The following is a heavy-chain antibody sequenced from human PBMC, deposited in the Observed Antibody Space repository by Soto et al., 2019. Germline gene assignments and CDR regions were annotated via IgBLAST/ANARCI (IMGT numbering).Heavy chain of an antibody. D-gene: IGHD1-26*01. J-gene: IGHJ4*02. V-gene: IGHV4-4*02. Sequence: SETLSLTCVVSGGSISSINRWTWVRQPPGQGLEWIGEIYRTGSTNYNPSLKSRVTISLDKSENQFSLKVTSLTAADTAVYYCASRDPGASVDYWGQGTLVTVSS. CDR3: ASRDPGASVDY. CDR1: GGSISSINR. CDR2: IYRTGST.